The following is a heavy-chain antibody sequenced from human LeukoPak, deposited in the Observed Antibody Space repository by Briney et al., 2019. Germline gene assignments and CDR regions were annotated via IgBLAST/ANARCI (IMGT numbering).Heavy chain of an antibody. Sequence: SETLSLTCAVYGGSFSGYYWSWIRQPPGKGLEWIGEINHSGSTNYNPSLKSRVTISVDTSKNQFSLKLSSVTVADTAVYYCARGGGYCSSTSCPRRAFDPWGQGTLVTVSS. D-gene: IGHD2-2*03. V-gene: IGHV4-34*01. CDR2: INHSGST. CDR3: ARGGGYCSSTSCPRRAFDP. J-gene: IGHJ5*02. CDR1: GGSFSGYY.